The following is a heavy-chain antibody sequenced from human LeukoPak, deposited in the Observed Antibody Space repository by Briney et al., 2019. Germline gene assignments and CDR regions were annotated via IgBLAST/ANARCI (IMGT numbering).Heavy chain of an antibody. CDR1: GFTFSTYV. Sequence: GGSLRLSCAASGFTFSTYVVSWVRQAPGKGLEWVSAISGSGGSTYYADSVKGRFTVSRDNSKNTLYLQMNSLRAEDTAVYYCAKGRLATVTTWDYFDYWGQGTLVTASS. CDR2: ISGSGGST. D-gene: IGHD4-17*01. V-gene: IGHV3-23*01. J-gene: IGHJ4*02. CDR3: AKGRLATVTTWDYFDY.